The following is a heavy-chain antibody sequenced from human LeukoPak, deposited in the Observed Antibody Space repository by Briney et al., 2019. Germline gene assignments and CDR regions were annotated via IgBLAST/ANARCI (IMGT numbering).Heavy chain of an antibody. CDR1: GYTFTSYG. Sequence: ASVKVSCKASGYTFTSYGISWVRQAPGQGLEWMGWISAYNGNTNYAQKLQSRVTMTTDTSTSTAYMELRSLRSDDTAVYYCARDPGGSRGYYSDYFDYWGQGTLVTVSS. V-gene: IGHV1-18*01. D-gene: IGHD3-22*01. CDR3: ARDPGGSRGYYSDYFDY. CDR2: ISAYNGNT. J-gene: IGHJ4*02.